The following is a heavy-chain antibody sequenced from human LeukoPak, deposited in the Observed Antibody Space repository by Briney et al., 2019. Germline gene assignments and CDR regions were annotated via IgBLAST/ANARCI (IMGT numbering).Heavy chain of an antibody. CDR2: IYPDNSDT. D-gene: IGHD3-22*01. CDR1: GYSFTNYW. CDR3: ARHKMIVVGRGTYDI. J-gene: IGHJ3*02. V-gene: IGHV5-51*01. Sequence: GASLQISCKASGYSFTNYWIGWVRQMPGKGLEWMGIIYPDNSDTRYSPSFQGQVTISADKSITTAYLQWSSLKASDTAMYYCARHKMIVVGRGTYDIWGQGTMVTVSS.